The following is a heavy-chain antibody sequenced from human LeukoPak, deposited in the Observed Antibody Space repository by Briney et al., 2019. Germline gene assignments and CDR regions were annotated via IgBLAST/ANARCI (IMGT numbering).Heavy chain of an antibody. V-gene: IGHV1-18*01. Sequence: ASVKVSCKASGYTFTSYGISWVRQAPGQGREWMGWISAYNGNTNYAQKLQGRVTMTTDTSTSTAYVELRSLRSDDTAVYYCARDQGAAAGTGDKIAFDIWGQGTMVTVSS. CDR3: ARDQGAAAGTGDKIAFDI. CDR2: ISAYNGNT. D-gene: IGHD6-13*01. CDR1: GYTFTSYG. J-gene: IGHJ3*02.